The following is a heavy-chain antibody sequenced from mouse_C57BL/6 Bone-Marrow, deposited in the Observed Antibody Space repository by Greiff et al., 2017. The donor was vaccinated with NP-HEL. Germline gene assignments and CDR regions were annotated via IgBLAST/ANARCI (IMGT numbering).Heavy chain of an antibody. CDR2: IWSGGST. D-gene: IGHD2-4*01. CDR1: GFSLTSYG. Sequence: VKLMESGPGLVQPSQSLSITCTVSGFSLTSYGVHWVRQSPGKGLEWLGVIWSGGSTDYNAAFISRLSISKDNSKSQVFFKMNSLQADDTAIYYCARIDYDSDYYAMDYWGQGTSVTVSS. J-gene: IGHJ4*01. CDR3: ARIDYDSDYYAMDY. V-gene: IGHV2-2*01.